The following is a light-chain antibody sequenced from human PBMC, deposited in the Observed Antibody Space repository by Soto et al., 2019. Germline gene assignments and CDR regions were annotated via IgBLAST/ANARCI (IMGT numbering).Light chain of an antibody. CDR2: KVS. V-gene: IGKV2-24*01. J-gene: IGKJ2*01. Sequence: DVVLTQSPLSSPVTLGQPASISCRSSQSLVYSDGNTYLSWLHQRPGQPPRLLIYKVSNRLSGVPDRLSGSGTATDFTLKISRVEAEDVGVYYCMQLSHVPFTFGQGTKLEMK. CDR1: QSLVYSDGNTY. CDR3: MQLSHVPFT.